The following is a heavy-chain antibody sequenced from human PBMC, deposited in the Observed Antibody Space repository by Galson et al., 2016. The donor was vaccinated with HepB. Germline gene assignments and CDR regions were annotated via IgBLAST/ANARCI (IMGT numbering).Heavy chain of an antibody. CDR3: ARRSTSAIDY. V-gene: IGHV4-34*01. D-gene: IGHD1-26*01. CDR2: MKHRGIT. CDR1: GGSFSGYY. Sequence: SETLSLTCAVYGGSFSGYYWSWIRQPPGKGLEWMGEMKHRGITNYNPSLKSRVTISVDTSKNQLSLKLSSVTAADTAVYFCARRSTSAIDYWGQGTLVTVSA. J-gene: IGHJ4*02.